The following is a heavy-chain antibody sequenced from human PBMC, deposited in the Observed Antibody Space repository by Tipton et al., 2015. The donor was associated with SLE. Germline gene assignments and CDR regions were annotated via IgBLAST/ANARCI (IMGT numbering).Heavy chain of an antibody. D-gene: IGHD1-7*01. CDR3: ARGNYFDP. CDR1: GDSITSNY. Sequence: TLSLTCTVSGDSITSNYWNWIRQPPGKGLERIGDIYYGGSTNYNPSLMSRVTISVDMSKNQFSVKLISVTAADTAVYYCARGNYFDPWGQGTLVTVSS. J-gene: IGHJ5*02. CDR2: IYYGGST. V-gene: IGHV4-59*01.